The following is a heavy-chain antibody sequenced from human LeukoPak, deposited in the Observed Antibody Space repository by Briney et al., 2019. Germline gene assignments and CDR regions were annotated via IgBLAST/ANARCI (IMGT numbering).Heavy chain of an antibody. CDR2: ISSSGSYI. D-gene: IGHD3-10*01. CDR3: ARDSRQGVEKLPYGWFDP. Sequence: GGSLRLSCAASGFTFSAYSMNWVRQPPGKGLEWVSYISSSGSYIYYADSVKGRFTISRDNAKNSLYLQLDSLRAEDTAVYYCARDSRQGVEKLPYGWFDPWGQDPWSPSPQ. J-gene: IGHJ5*01. V-gene: IGHV3-21*01. CDR1: GFTFSAYS.